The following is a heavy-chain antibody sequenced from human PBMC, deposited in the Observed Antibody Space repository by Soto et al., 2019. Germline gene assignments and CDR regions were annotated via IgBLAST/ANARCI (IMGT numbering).Heavy chain of an antibody. D-gene: IGHD2-15*01. V-gene: IGHV4-31*03. CDR2: IYYNGNT. Sequence: SETLSLTCTVSGGYISSGVYYWSWIRKHPGRGLEWIGYIYYNGNTYYNPSLKSRVTVSVDTSKNQFSLNVRSVTAADTAVYYCARCSLVVIPVPGFDPWGQGTLVTVSS. J-gene: IGHJ5*02. CDR1: GGYISSGVYY. CDR3: ARCSLVVIPVPGFDP.